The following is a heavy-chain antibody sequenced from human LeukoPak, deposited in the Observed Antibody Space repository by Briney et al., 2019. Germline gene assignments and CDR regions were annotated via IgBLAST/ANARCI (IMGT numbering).Heavy chain of an antibody. J-gene: IGHJ4*02. CDR2: ISSSGSTI. CDR1: GFTFSSYE. D-gene: IGHD1-26*01. CDR3: VRQWWELPLDF. V-gene: IGHV3-48*03. Sequence: GGSLRLSCAASGFTFSSYEMNWVRQAPGKGLGWVSYISSSGSTIYYADSVKGRFTISRANAKNSLTLQMTSLRAEDMAVYYCVRQWWELPLDFWGQGNLVTVSS.